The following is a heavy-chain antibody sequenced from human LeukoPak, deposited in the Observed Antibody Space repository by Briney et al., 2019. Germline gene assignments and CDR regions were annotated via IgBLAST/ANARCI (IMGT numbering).Heavy chain of an antibody. Sequence: GRSLRLSCAASGFTFDDYAMHWVRQAPGKGLEWVSGISWNSGSIGYADSVKGRFTISRDNAKNSLYLQMNSLRAEDTALYYCAKDYYDSSGYSWGIFHFDIRGQGTMVTVSS. D-gene: IGHD3-22*01. J-gene: IGHJ3*02. CDR2: ISWNSGSI. CDR1: GFTFDDYA. V-gene: IGHV3-9*01. CDR3: AKDYYDSSGYSWGIFHFDI.